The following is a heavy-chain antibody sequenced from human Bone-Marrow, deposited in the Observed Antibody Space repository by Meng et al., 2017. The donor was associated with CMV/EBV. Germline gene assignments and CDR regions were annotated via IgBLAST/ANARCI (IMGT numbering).Heavy chain of an antibody. CDR2: INHSGST. J-gene: IGHJ4*02. CDR1: GGSFSGYY. Sequence: SETLSLTCAVYGGSFSGYYWSWIRQPPGKGLEWIGEINHSGSTNYNPSLKSRVTISVDTSKNQFSLKLSSVTAADTAVYYCARGLLTNCGQGTLVTGSS. D-gene: IGHD3-10*01. V-gene: IGHV4-34*01. CDR3: ARGLLTN.